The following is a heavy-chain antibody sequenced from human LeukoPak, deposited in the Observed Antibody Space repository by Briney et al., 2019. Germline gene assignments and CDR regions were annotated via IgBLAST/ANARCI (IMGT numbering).Heavy chain of an antibody. D-gene: IGHD3-22*01. CDR1: GFTFSTYA. V-gene: IGHV3-23*01. Sequence: GGSLRLSCAASGFTFSTYAMSWVRQAPGKGLEWVSTISDSGANTYYADSVRGRFTISRDNSKNTLYLQMNSLRAEDTAVYYCARGSRESGYYWYYFDYWGQGTLVTVSS. CDR2: ISDSGANT. CDR3: ARGSRESGYYWYYFDY. J-gene: IGHJ4*02.